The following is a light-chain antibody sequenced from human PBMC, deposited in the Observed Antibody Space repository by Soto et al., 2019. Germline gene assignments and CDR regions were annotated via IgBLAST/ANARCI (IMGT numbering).Light chain of an antibody. V-gene: IGLV2-8*01. J-gene: IGLJ1*01. CDR1: SRDVGGYNY. CDR3: SSYAASNTSRYV. CDR2: EVT. Sequence: QSVLTQPPSASGSPGQSVTISCTGTSRDVGGYNYVSWYQQHPGKAPKLMIYEVTKRPSGVPDRFSGSKSGNTASLTVSGLQAEDEADYYCSSYAASNTSRYVFGTGTKVTVL.